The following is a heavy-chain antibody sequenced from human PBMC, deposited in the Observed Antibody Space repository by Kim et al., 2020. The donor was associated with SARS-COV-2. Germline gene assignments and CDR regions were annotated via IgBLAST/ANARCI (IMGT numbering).Heavy chain of an antibody. V-gene: IGHV4-39*01. Sequence: SETLSLTCTVSGGSISSSSYYWGWIRQPPGKGLEWIGSIYYSGSTYYNPSLKSRVTISVDTSKNQFSLKLSSVTAADTAVYYCARHLLVVVAATPEYYFDYWGQGTLVTVSS. CDR3: ARHLLVVVAATPEYYFDY. CDR2: IYYSGST. D-gene: IGHD2-15*01. J-gene: IGHJ4*02. CDR1: GGSISSSSYY.